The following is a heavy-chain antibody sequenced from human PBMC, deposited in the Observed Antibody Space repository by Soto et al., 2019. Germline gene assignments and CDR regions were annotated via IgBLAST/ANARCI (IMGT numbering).Heavy chain of an antibody. V-gene: IGHV1-2*02. CDR1: VYAFTCHY. Sequence: GXSVKVSCKASVYAFTCHYIHWVRQAPGQGPECLGWINPDDGGTKYAPKFQGRVTMARDTSISTVYMELSSLTSDDTAVYYCTRSRTLPFDYWGQGPLVTVSS. CDR2: INPDDGGT. CDR3: TRSRTLPFDY. D-gene: IGHD3-16*01. J-gene: IGHJ4*02.